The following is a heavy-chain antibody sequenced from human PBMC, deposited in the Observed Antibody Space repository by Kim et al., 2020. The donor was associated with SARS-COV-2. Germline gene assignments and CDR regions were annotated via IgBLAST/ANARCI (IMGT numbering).Heavy chain of an antibody. D-gene: IGHD4-17*01. CDR2: INSDGSST. CDR3: ASRAPYGGIDY. J-gene: IGHJ4*02. Sequence: GGSLRLSCAASGFTFSSYWMHWVRQAPGKGLVWVSRINSDGSSTSYADSVKGRFTISRDNAKNTLYLQMNSLRAEDTAVYYCASRAPYGGIDYWGQGTLGTVSS. V-gene: IGHV3-74*01. CDR1: GFTFSSYW.